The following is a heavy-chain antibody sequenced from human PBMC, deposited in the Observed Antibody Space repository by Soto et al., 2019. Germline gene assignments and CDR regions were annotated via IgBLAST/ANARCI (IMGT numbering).Heavy chain of an antibody. V-gene: IGHV1-18*01. J-gene: IGHJ5*02. CDR1: GYTFSNYG. CDR2: ISLYSDGT. CDR3: ARVVPGAEAWFGP. Sequence: ASVKVSCKTSGYTFSNYGITWVRQAPGQPLEWLGWISLYSDGTNYAQKFQGRVSMTTDTSPTTAYKELRSLRSDDTAVYYYARVVPGAEAWFGPWGQGTLVTVSS. D-gene: IGHD2-2*01.